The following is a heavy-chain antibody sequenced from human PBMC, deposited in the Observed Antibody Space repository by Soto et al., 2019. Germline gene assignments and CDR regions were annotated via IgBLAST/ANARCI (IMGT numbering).Heavy chain of an antibody. Sequence: QVQLVQSGPEVKKPGASVKVSCKASGYTFTSYGISWVRQAPGQGLEWMGWISTYNGNPNYAQKLQGRVTMTTDTSTSTAYMELRSLRSDDTAVFYCARAPLYSTSTKSAFDIWGQGTVVTVSS. CDR3: ARAPLYSTSTKSAFDI. J-gene: IGHJ3*02. CDR1: GYTFTSYG. CDR2: ISTYNGNP. D-gene: IGHD6-6*01. V-gene: IGHV1-18*01.